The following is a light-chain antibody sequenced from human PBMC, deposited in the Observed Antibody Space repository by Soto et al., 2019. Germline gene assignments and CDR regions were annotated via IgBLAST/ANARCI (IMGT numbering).Light chain of an antibody. Sequence: EVVLTQSPGTLSLSPGERATLSCRASQSVSSSYLSWYQQKPGQAPMVLIYGASSRATGIPDRFSGRGSGTDFTLTISILEPEDLAVYYCQQYGSSRTFGPGTKVDIK. CDR2: GAS. CDR3: QQYGSSRT. CDR1: QSVSSSY. V-gene: IGKV3-20*01. J-gene: IGKJ3*01.